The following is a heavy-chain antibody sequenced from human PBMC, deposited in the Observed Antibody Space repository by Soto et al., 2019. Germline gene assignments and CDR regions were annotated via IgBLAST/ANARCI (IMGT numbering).Heavy chain of an antibody. CDR3: ASQGISGNYWEDFDY. D-gene: IGHD1-26*01. V-gene: IGHV3-53*01. J-gene: IGHJ4*02. Sequence: PGGSLRLSCAASGLSVSINYMSWVRQAPGRGPEWVSVIYANGNTYYADSVKGRFTLSRDNLKNRLYLQMNSLRADDTAVYYCASQGISGNYWEDFDYWGRGTLVTSPQ. CDR1: GLSVSINY. CDR2: IYANGNT.